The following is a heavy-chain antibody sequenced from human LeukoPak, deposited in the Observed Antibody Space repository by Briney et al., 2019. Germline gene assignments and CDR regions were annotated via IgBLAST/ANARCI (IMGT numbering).Heavy chain of an antibody. CDR2: IIPILGIA. J-gene: IGHJ4*02. Sequence: GASVKVSCKASGGTFSSYAISWVRQAPGQGLEWMGRIIPILGIANYAQKVQGRVTITADKSTSTAYMELSSLRSEDTAVYYCARFEAVAGLDYWGQGTLVTVSS. D-gene: IGHD6-19*01. V-gene: IGHV1-69*04. CDR1: GGTFSSYA. CDR3: ARFEAVAGLDY.